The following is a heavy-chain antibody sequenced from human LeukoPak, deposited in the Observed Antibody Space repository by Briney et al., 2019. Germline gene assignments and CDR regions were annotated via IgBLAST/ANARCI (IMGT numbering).Heavy chain of an antibody. CDR3: GAATAYYYYYCMDV. D-gene: IGHD6-25*01. Sequence: ASQTLSLTCTVSGGSISSGGYYWSWIRQHPGKGLEWIGYIYYSGSTYYNPSLKSRVTISVDTSKNHFSLKLSSVTAADTAVYYCGAATAYYYYYCMDVWGQGTTVTVSS. CDR2: IYYSGST. CDR1: GGSISSGGYY. V-gene: IGHV4-31*03. J-gene: IGHJ6*02.